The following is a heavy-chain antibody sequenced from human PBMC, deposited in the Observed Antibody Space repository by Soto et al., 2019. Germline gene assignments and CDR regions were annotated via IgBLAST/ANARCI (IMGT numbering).Heavy chain of an antibody. CDR2: VIPIFGTT. Sequence: QVQLVQSGAEVKKPGSSVKVSCKASGGTFSNYAVSWVRQAPGQGLEWMGEVIPIFGTTPYAQKFQGRVTITADESTNTAYMELSSLRSEDTAVYYCARRFIQSNGGTHDSFDMWGQGTIVTVSS. CDR3: ARRFIQSNGGTHDSFDM. CDR1: GGTFSNYA. V-gene: IGHV1-69*01. J-gene: IGHJ3*02. D-gene: IGHD2-15*01.